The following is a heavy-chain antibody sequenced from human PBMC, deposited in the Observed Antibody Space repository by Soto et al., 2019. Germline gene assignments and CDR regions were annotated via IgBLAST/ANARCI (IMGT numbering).Heavy chain of an antibody. J-gene: IGHJ5*02. Sequence: PSETLSLTCTVSGGSISSYYWSWIRQPPEKGLEWIGYIYYSGSTNYNPSPKSRVTISIATSKNQFSLKLSSVTAADIAVYYCASLSYGDYEGAGSLDPSGQRTLGTVSS. V-gene: IGHV4-59*08. D-gene: IGHD4-17*01. CDR3: ASLSYGDYEGAGSLDP. CDR2: IYYSGST. CDR1: GGSISSYY.